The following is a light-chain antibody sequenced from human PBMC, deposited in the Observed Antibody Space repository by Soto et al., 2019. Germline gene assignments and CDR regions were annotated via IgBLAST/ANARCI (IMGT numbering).Light chain of an antibody. CDR3: CSYTTSNTRQIV. CDR2: DVS. Sequence: QSALTQSASVSGSPGQSITISCTGTSSDVGGYNYVSWYQHHPGKAPKLMIYDVSNRPSGVSNRFSGSKSGNTASLTISGLQPEDEADYYCCSYTTSNTRQIVFGTGTKVTVL. J-gene: IGLJ1*01. CDR1: SSDVGGYNY. V-gene: IGLV2-14*03.